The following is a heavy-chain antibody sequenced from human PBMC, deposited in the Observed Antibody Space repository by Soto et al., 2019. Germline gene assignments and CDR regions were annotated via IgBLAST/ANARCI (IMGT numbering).Heavy chain of an antibody. J-gene: IGHJ4*02. D-gene: IGHD2-8*02. CDR2: VTHDGTLY. CDR1: GFTFSSCA. Sequence: ESGGGVVPPGRSLRLSCVASGFTFSSCAMHWVRQVPGKGLEWLAVVTHDGTLYPYADSVKGRFSISRDNSRKTLYLQMNGLRPEDTAVYYCVKDRSDTWSFDYWGQGTLVTVSS. V-gene: IGHV3-30*18. CDR3: VKDRSDTWSFDY.